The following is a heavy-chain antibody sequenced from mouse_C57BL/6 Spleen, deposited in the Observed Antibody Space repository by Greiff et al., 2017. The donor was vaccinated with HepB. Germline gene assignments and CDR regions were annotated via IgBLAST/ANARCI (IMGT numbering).Heavy chain of an antibody. CDR3: ARDAWGDGYYPFDY. V-gene: IGHV7-1*01. CDR1: GFTFSDFY. Sequence: EVKLMESGGGLVQSGRSLRLSCATSGFTFSDFYMEWVRQAPGKGLEWIAASRNKANDYTTEYSASVKGRFIVSRDTSQSILYLQMNALRAEDTAIYYCARDAWGDGYYPFDYWGQGTTLTISS. J-gene: IGHJ2*01. CDR2: SRNKANDYTT. D-gene: IGHD2-3*01.